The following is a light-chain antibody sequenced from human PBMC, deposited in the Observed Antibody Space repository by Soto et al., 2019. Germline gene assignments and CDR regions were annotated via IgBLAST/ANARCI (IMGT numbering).Light chain of an antibody. CDR2: GAS. V-gene: IGKV3D-15*01. Sequence: EIGMTQSPATLSVSPGERATLSCGASQSVSSNLAWYQQKPGQAPRLLIYGASIRATGIPARFSGSGSGTEFTLTISSLQSEDFAVYYCQKYNNWPPLTFGGGTRVDIK. CDR3: QKYNNWPPLT. CDR1: QSVSSN. J-gene: IGKJ4*01.